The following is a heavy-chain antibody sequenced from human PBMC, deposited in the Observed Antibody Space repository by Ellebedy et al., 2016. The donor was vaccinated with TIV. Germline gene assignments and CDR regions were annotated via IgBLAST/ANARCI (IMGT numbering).Heavy chain of an antibody. D-gene: IGHD4-17*01. CDR1: GFSLSTSAVV. J-gene: IGHJ4*02. Sequence: SGPTLVKPTRTLTLTCTFSGFSLSTSAVVVGWVRQPPGRAPEWLAFIYGNDDKRYSPSLKSRLTITKDTSKNQVVLTLTNMDPVDTATYYCVHRTTVTSVDYWGQGTLVTVSS. V-gene: IGHV2-5*01. CDR2: IYGNDDK. CDR3: VHRTTVTSVDY.